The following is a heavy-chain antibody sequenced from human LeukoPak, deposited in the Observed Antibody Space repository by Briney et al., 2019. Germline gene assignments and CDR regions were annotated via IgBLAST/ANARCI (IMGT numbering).Heavy chain of an antibody. Sequence: GGSLRLSCAASGFTFSSYAMHWVRQAPGKGLEWVTFIRYDGSNKYCADSVKGRFTISRDNSKNTVYLQMNSLRAEDTAVYYCAKEGVICSSTTCYGYFDYWGQGTLVTVSS. CDR3: AKEGVICSSTTCYGYFDY. CDR1: GFTFSSYA. CDR2: IRYDGSNK. D-gene: IGHD2-2*01. V-gene: IGHV3-30*02. J-gene: IGHJ4*02.